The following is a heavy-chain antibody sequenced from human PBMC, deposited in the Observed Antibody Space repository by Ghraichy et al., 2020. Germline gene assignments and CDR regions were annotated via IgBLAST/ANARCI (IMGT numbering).Heavy chain of an antibody. Sequence: GESLNISCAASGFTFASYAMTWVRQAPGKGLEWVSAISTSGGTTYYADSVKGRFIVSRDNSKKTLHLEMDSLRPDDTAVYYCAKNRVSVTAPFDSWGQGALGTVSS. V-gene: IGHV3-23*01. D-gene: IGHD2-21*02. CDR1: GFTFASYA. CDR3: AKNRVSVTAPFDS. CDR2: ISTSGGTT. J-gene: IGHJ4*02.